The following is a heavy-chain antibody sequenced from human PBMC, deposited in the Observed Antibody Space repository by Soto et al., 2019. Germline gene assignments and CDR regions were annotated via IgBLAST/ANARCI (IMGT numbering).Heavy chain of an antibody. D-gene: IGHD1-26*01. CDR3: TTFFVVGARSDY. CDR1: GFTFSGSA. CDR2: IRSKANSYAT. J-gene: IGHJ4*02. Sequence: PGGSLRLSCAASGFTFSGSAMHWVRQASGKGLEWAGRIRSKANSYATAYAASVKGRFTISRDDSKNTAYLQMNSLKTEDTAVYYCTTFFVVGARSDYWGQGTLVTVSS. V-gene: IGHV3-73*01.